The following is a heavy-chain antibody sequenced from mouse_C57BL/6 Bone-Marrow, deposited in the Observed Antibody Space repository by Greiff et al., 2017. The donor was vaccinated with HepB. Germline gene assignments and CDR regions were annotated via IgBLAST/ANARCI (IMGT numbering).Heavy chain of an antibody. J-gene: IGHJ1*03. CDR1: GFTFSDYY. CDR3: ARDQYYGSSYGYFDV. CDR2: INYDGSST. Sequence: EVMLVESEGGLVQPGSSMKLSCTASGFTFSDYYMAWVRQVPEKGLEWVANINYDGSSTYYLDSLKSRFIISRDNAKNILYLQMSSLKSEDTATYYCARDQYYGSSYGYFDVWGTGTTVTVSS. V-gene: IGHV5-16*01. D-gene: IGHD1-1*01.